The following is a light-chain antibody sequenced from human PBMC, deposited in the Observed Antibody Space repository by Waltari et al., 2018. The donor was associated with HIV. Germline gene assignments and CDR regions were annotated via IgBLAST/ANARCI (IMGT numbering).Light chain of an antibody. CDR2: SNN. CDR1: RSNIGSNT. J-gene: IGLJ3*02. V-gene: IGLV1-44*01. CDR3: TTWDDSLNVLV. Sequence: QSVLTQPPSASGTPGQTVTISCSGSRSNIGSNTVNWYQHHPGTAPKLLIYSNNVRPSGVPDRFSGFKSGTSASLAISGLQSQDEADYYCTTWDDSLNVLVFGGGTEVTVL.